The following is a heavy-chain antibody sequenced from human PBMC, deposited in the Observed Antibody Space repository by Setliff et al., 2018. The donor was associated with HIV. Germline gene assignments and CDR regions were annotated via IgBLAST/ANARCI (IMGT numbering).Heavy chain of an antibody. CDR3: ARDWAAPYYYGMDV. Sequence: SETLSLTCAVYGGSFSGYYWNWIRQPPGKGLEWIGEINHSGSTNYNPSLKSRVTISVDTSKNQFSLNLTSVTAADTAVYYCARDWAAPYYYGMDVWGPGTTVTVSS. V-gene: IGHV4-34*01. CDR1: GGSFSGYY. CDR2: INHSGST. D-gene: IGHD3-16*01. J-gene: IGHJ6*02.